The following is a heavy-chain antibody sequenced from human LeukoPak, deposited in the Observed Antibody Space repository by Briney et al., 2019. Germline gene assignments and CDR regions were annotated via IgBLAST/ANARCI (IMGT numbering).Heavy chain of an antibody. CDR1: GFTFSSYA. CDR3: ARVRDSSGFNRLLDS. CDR2: IKQDGSEK. J-gene: IGHJ4*02. D-gene: IGHD3-22*01. V-gene: IGHV3-7*01. Sequence: GGSLRLSCAASGFTFSSYAMSWVRQAPGKGLEWVANIKQDGSEKYYEDSVKGRFSISRDNAKNSLYLQMNSLRVEDTAVYYCARVRDSSGFNRLLDSWGQGTLVTVSS.